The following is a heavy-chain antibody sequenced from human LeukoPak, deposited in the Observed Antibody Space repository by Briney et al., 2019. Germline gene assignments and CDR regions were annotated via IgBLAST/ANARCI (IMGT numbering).Heavy chain of an antibody. D-gene: IGHD2-15*01. V-gene: IGHV1-46*01. Sequence: ASVKVSCKASGYTFTSYYMHWVRQAPGQGLEWMGIINPGGASTTYAQKFQGRVTMTRDTSTSTVYMDLSSLRSEDTAVYFCARGRCGGGTCFDYWGQGTLVTVPS. J-gene: IGHJ4*02. CDR2: INPGGAST. CDR1: GYTFTSYY. CDR3: ARGRCGGGTCFDY.